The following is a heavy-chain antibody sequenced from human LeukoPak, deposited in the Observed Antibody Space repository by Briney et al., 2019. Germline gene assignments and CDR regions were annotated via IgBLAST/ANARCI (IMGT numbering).Heavy chain of an antibody. CDR2: ISYDGSNK. D-gene: IGHD6-19*01. CDR3: ARDRQWLAIFFDY. J-gene: IGHJ4*02. CDR1: GFTFSSYA. Sequence: GGSLRLPCAASGFTFSSYAMHWVRQAPGKGLEWVAVISYDGSNKYYADSVKGRFTISRDNSKNTLYLQMNSLRAEDTAVYYCARDRQWLAIFFDYWGQGTLVTVSS. V-gene: IGHV3-30*01.